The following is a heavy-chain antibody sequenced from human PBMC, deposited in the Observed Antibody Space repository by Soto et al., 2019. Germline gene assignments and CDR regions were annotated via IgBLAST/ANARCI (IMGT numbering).Heavy chain of an antibody. CDR1: GVTFSSYA. D-gene: IGHD3-3*01. J-gene: IGHJ6*02. CDR2: IIPIFGTA. CDR3: ARDQGITTFGVYSMYYYGMDV. Sequence: SVKVSCKASGVTFSSYAISWVRQAPGQGLEWMGGIIPIFGTANYAQKFQGRVTITADESTSTAYMELSSLRSDDTAVYYCARDQGITTFGVYSMYYYGMDVWGHGTTVTVS. V-gene: IGHV1-69*13.